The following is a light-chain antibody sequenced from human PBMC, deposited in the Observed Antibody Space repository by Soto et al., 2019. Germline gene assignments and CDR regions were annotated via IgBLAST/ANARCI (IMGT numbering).Light chain of an antibody. Sequence: EIVLTQSPGTLSLSPGEGATLSCRASQSLSRNYLAWYQHKPGQAPRLLIYTASNRANGVPPRFSGSGSGTDFTLTISRLEPEDFALYYCQQYDNSPLTFGQGTKVEI. CDR1: QSLSRNY. J-gene: IGKJ1*01. V-gene: IGKV3-20*01. CDR3: QQYDNSPLT. CDR2: TAS.